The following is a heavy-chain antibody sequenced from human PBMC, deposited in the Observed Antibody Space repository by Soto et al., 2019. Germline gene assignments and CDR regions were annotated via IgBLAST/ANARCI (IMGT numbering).Heavy chain of an antibody. J-gene: IGHJ4*02. V-gene: IGHV3-23*01. D-gene: IGHD5-18*01. Sequence: EVQLLESGGGLVQPGGSLRLSCAASGFTFSSYAMSWVRQAPGKGLEWVSAISGSGGSTYYADSVKGRFTISRDNSKNTLYLQMNSLRAEDTAVYYCAKACRKRYSYGPDFFDYWGQGTLVTVSS. CDR2: ISGSGGST. CDR1: GFTFSSYA. CDR3: AKACRKRYSYGPDFFDY.